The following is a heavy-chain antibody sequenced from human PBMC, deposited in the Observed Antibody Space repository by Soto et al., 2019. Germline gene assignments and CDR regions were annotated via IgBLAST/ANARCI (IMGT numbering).Heavy chain of an antibody. Sequence: GGSLRLSCAASGFIFSDYYMSWIRQAPGKGLEWVSYISSSGSTIYYADSVKGRFTISRDNAKNSLYLQMNSLRAEDTAVYYCARGLYCSSTSCYYYYYYGMDVWGQGTTVTVSS. J-gene: IGHJ6*02. V-gene: IGHV3-11*01. CDR2: ISSSGSTI. CDR1: GFIFSDYY. CDR3: ARGLYCSSTSCYYYYYYGMDV. D-gene: IGHD2-2*01.